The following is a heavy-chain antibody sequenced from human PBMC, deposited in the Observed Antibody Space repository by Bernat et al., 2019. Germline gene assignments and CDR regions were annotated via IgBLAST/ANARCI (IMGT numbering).Heavy chain of an antibody. J-gene: IGHJ3*02. CDR1: GYTFTSYD. V-gene: IGHV1-8*01. D-gene: IGHD2-2*01. CDR3: ARAHCSTTSCYPKDAFDI. Sequence: QVQLVQSGAEVKKPGASVKVSCKASGYTFTSYDINWVRQATGQGLEWMGWMNPNSGNTGYAQKFQGRVTMSRNTSISTAYMELSSLRSEDTAVYYCARAHCSTTSCYPKDAFDIWGQGTMVTVSS. CDR2: MNPNSGNT.